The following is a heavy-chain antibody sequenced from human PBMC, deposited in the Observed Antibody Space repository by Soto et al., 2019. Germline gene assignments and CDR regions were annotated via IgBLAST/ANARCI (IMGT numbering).Heavy chain of an antibody. CDR2: VSGSGGST. CDR3: ARDGSQNDY. J-gene: IGHJ4*02. Sequence: DVQLLESGGALVQPGGSLRLSCAASGFPFSGSAMSWVRQAPGKGLEWGSTVSGSGGSTYYADSVNGRFTISRDNAKNSLYLQMNSLRDEDTAVYYCARDGSQNDYWGQGTLVTVSS. CDR1: GFPFSGSA. V-gene: IGHV3-23*01. D-gene: IGHD5-12*01.